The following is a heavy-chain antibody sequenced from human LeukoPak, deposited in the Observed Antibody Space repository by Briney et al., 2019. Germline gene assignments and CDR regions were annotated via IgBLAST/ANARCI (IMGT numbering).Heavy chain of an antibody. Sequence: GGSLRLSCAASGFTFSSYGMHWVRQAPGKGLEWVAAIWYDGSNKYYADSVKGRFTISRDNSKNTLYLQMNSLRAEDTAVYYCAKDRQGGSGSYYNDYWGQGTLVTVSS. J-gene: IGHJ4*02. D-gene: IGHD3-10*01. V-gene: IGHV3-33*06. CDR3: AKDRQGGSGSYYNDY. CDR2: IWYDGSNK. CDR1: GFTFSSYG.